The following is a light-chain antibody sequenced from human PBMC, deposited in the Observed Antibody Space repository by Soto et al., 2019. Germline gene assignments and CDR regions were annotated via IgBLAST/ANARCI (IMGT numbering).Light chain of an antibody. CDR2: SNN. CDR3: AAWDDSLNGHVV. V-gene: IGLV1-44*01. J-gene: IGLJ2*01. Sequence: QSVLTQPPSASGTPGQRVTISCSGSSPNIGSNTVNWYQQLPGTAPKLLIYSNNQRPSGVPDRFSGSKSGTSASLAISGLQSADEADYYCAAWDDSLNGHVVFGGGTKLTVL. CDR1: SPNIGSNT.